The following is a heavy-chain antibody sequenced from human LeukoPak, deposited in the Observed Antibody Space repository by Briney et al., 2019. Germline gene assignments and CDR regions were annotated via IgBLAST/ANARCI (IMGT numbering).Heavy chain of an antibody. CDR1: GFTFTDYY. V-gene: IGHV3-48*01. CDR3: ARVLRFLGYMDV. Sequence: GGSLRLSCAASGFTFTDYYMNWVRQAPGKGLEWVSYISSSSSTMYYADSVKGRFTISRDNAKNSLYLQMNSLRAEDTAVYYCARVLRFLGYMDVWGKGTTVTVSS. CDR2: ISSSSSTM. D-gene: IGHD3-3*01. J-gene: IGHJ6*03.